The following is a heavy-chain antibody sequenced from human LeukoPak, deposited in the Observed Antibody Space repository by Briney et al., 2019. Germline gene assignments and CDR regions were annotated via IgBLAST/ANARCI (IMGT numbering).Heavy chain of an antibody. CDR2: IIPIFGTA. Sequence: SVKVSCKATGGTFSSYAISWVRQAPGQGLEWMGGIIPIFGTANYAQKFQGRVTITADESTSTAYMELSSLRSEDTAVYYCARDHYYDSSGEVYFDYWGQGTLVTVSS. CDR1: GGTFSSYA. D-gene: IGHD3-22*01. V-gene: IGHV1-69*13. J-gene: IGHJ4*02. CDR3: ARDHYYDSSGEVYFDY.